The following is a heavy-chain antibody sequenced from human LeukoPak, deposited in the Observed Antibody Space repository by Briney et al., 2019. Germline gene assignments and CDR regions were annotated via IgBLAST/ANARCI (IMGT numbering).Heavy chain of an antibody. J-gene: IGHJ3*02. Sequence: GESLRLSCAASGFTFSSYAMSWVRQAPGKGLEWVSGINWNGGSTGYADSVKGRFTISRDNAKNSLYLQMNSLRAEDTALYHCARDLRIAEGGDAFDIWGQGTMVTVSS. CDR3: ARDLRIAEGGDAFDI. D-gene: IGHD6-13*01. CDR1: GFTFSSYA. CDR2: INWNGGST. V-gene: IGHV3-20*01.